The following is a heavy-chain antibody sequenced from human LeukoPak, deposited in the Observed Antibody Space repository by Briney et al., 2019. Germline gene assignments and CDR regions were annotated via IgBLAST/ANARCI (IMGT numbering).Heavy chain of an antibody. CDR1: GYTFTGYY. CDR2: INPNSGGT. J-gene: IGHJ5*02. V-gene: IGHV1-2*02. CDR3: ARKWVTAMKFDP. Sequence: ASVKVSCKASGYTFTGYYMHWVRQAPGQGLGWMGWINPNSGGTNYAQKFQGRVTMTRDTSISTAYMELSRLRSDDTAVYYCARKWVTAMKFDPWGQGTLVTVSS. D-gene: IGHD5-18*01.